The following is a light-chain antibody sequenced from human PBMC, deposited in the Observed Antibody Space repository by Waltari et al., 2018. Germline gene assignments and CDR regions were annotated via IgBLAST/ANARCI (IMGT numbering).Light chain of an antibody. Sequence: QSALPQPASVSGSPGQSITISCTATRRDFGNYKRISWYQQHPGNAPKLMIYAVSKRPSGVSDRFSGSKSGDMASLTISGLQPEDEAEYFCSSYAGSSKGVFGGGTKVTVL. V-gene: IGLV2-23*02. CDR1: RRDFGNYKR. CDR3: SSYAGSSKGV. J-gene: IGLJ2*01. CDR2: AVS.